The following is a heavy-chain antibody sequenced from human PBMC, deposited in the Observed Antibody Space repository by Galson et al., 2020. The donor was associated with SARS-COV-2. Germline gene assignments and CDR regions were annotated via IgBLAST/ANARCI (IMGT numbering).Heavy chain of an antibody. CDR1: GYTFTTYD. Sequence: ASVKVSCKASGYTFTTYDINWVRQATGQGLEWMGWMNPKSGNTGYVQKFQGRVTMTRDTSINTAYMELSSLRFEDTAVYYCARVWERGFSYGNWFDPWGQGTLVTVSS. CDR3: ARVWERGFSYGNWFDP. J-gene: IGHJ5*02. V-gene: IGHV1-8*01. D-gene: IGHD5-18*01. CDR2: MNPKSGNT.